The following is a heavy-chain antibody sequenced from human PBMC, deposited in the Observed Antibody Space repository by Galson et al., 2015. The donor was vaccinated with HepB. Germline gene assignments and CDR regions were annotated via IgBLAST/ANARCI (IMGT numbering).Heavy chain of an antibody. CDR2: IRYDGSNK. D-gene: IGHD6-19*01. V-gene: IGHV3-30*02. CDR1: GFTFSSYG. Sequence: SLRLSCAASGFTFSSYGMHWVRQAPGKGLEWVAFIRYDGSNKYYADSVKGRFTISRDNSKNTLYLQMNSLRAEDTAVYYCAKPRTEGGRSSGWSCFDYWGQGTLVTVSS. CDR3: AKPRTEGGRSSGWSCFDY. J-gene: IGHJ4*02.